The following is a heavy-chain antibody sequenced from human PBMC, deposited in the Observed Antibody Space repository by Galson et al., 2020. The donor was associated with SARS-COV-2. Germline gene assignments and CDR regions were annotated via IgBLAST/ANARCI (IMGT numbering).Heavy chain of an antibody. Sequence: SETLSLTCAVYGGSFSGYYWSWIGQPPGKGLEWIGEINHSGSTNYNPSLKSRVTISVDTSKNQFSLKLSSVTAADTAVYYCARGGTLRAAWQWLVPEYFQHWGQGTLVTVSS. CDR3: ARGGTLRAAWQWLVPEYFQH. CDR2: INHSGST. D-gene: IGHD6-19*01. CDR1: GGSFSGYY. J-gene: IGHJ1*01. V-gene: IGHV4-34*01.